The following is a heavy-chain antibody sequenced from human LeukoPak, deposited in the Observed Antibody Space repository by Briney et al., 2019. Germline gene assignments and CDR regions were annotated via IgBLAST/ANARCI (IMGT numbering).Heavy chain of an antibody. CDR1: GGSISSGSYY. CDR3: ASLPVDTAMGFDY. V-gene: IGHV4-61*02. J-gene: IGHJ4*02. D-gene: IGHD5-18*01. Sequence: PSQTLSLTCTVSGGSISSGSYYWSWIRQPAGKGLEWIGRIYTGGSTNYNPSLKSRVTISVDTSKNQFSLKLSSVTAADTAVYYCASLPVDTAMGFDYWGQGTLVTVSS. CDR2: IYTGGST.